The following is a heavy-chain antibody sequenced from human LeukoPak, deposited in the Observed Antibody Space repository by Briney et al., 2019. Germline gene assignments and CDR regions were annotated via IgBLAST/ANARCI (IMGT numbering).Heavy chain of an antibody. Sequence: PSETLSLTCTVSGGSISSSSYYWSWIRQPPGKGLEWIGEINHSGSTNYNPSLKSRVTISVDTSKNQFSLKLSSVTAADTAVYYCARGASSGYYYVSYFDYWGQGTLVTVSS. D-gene: IGHD3-22*01. CDR1: GGSISSSSYY. J-gene: IGHJ4*02. CDR2: INHSGST. V-gene: IGHV4-39*07. CDR3: ARGASSGYYYVSYFDY.